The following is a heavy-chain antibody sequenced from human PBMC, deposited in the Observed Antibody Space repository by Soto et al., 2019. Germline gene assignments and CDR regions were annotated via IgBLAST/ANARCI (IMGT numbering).Heavy chain of an antibody. CDR2: IYYSGST. D-gene: IGHD1-26*01. V-gene: IGHV4-61*08. J-gene: IGHJ4*02. CDR3: ARGGSYFGAYFDY. CDR1: GGSISSGGYY. Sequence: SETLSLTCTVSGGSISSGGYYWSWIRQHPGKGLEWIGYIYYSGSTNYNPSLKSRVTISVDTSKNQFSLKLSSVTAADTAVYYCARGGSYFGAYFDYWGQGTLVTVSS.